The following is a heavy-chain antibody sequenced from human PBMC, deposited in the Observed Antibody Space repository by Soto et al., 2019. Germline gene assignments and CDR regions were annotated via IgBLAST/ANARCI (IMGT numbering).Heavy chain of an antibody. Sequence: EEQLVESGGGLVQLGGSLRLSCAASGFSVSEKHMSWVRQAPGKGLEWVATIYSIYGRSRTCYADSVEGRFTISRDNSKNTLYLQMNTLRAEDTDVYYCARADRSAFEFWGQGAMVTVSS. CDR3: ARADRSAFEF. V-gene: IGHV3-66*01. CDR1: GFSVSEKH. CDR2: IYSIYGRSRT. J-gene: IGHJ3*01.